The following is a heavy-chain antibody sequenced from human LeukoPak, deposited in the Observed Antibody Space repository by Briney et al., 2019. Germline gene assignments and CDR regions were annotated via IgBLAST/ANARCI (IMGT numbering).Heavy chain of an antibody. CDR2: ISGGGGST. CDR1: GFTFSSYA. Sequence: GGPLRLSCAASGFTFSSYAMSWVRQAPGKGLEWVSGISGGGGSTYYADSVKGRFTISRDNSKNTLYLQMNSLRAEDTAVYYCAKRSSSWHFDYWGQGTLVTVSS. J-gene: IGHJ4*02. CDR3: AKRSSSWHFDY. D-gene: IGHD6-13*01. V-gene: IGHV3-23*01.